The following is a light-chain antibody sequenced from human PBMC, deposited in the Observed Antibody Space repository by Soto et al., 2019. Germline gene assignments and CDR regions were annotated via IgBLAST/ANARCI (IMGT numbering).Light chain of an antibody. CDR1: QNVSSSC. V-gene: IGKV3-20*01. CDR3: QQYGISPRT. Sequence: EIVMTQSPGTLSLSPGERATLSCRDRQNVSSSCLAWYQQKPGQAPRLLIYDASSRATGIPDRFSGSGSETDFTLTISRLDPEDFAVYYCQQYGISPRTFGQGTKVEIK. CDR2: DAS. J-gene: IGKJ1*01.